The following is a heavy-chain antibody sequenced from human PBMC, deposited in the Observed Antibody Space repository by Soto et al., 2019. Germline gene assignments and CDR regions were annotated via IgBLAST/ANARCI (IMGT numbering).Heavy chain of an antibody. CDR2: IYHGGTT. CDR1: GGSVSSGSW. V-gene: IGHV4-4*02. J-gene: IGHJ5*02. CDR3: ARGPPNWGETWFDP. D-gene: IGHD7-27*01. Sequence: SETLSLTCAVSGGSVSSGSWWTWVRQSPGKGLEWIGEIYHGGTTNYNPSLRGRVTISLDKSNNRFSLNMNSVTAADTAVYFCARGPPNWGETWFDPWGQGTLVTVSS.